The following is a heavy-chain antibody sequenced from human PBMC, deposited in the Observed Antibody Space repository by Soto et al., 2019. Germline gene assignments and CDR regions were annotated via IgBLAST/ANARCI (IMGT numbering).Heavy chain of an antibody. CDR2: ISSGSSTI. D-gene: IGHD1-26*01. V-gene: IGHV3-48*01. J-gene: IGHJ4*02. CDR3: TTDLRWEPLGSDS. CDR1: GFTFSSYS. Sequence: PGGSLRLSCAASGFTFSSYSMNWVRQAPGKGLEWVSYISSGSSTIYYADSVKGRFTISRDNAKNSLYLQMDSLRAEDTAMYYCTTDLRWEPLGSDSWGQGILVTVSS.